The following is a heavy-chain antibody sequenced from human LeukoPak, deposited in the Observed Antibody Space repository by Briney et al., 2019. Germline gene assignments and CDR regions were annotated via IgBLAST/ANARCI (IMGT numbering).Heavy chain of an antibody. CDR3: ARGLSSYNWFDP. D-gene: IGHD6-6*01. V-gene: IGHV1-69*01. CDR2: IIPIFGTA. CDR1: GGTFGSYA. Sequence: SVKVSCKASGGTFGSYAISWVRQAPGQGLEWMGGIIPIFGTANYAQKFQGRVTITADESTSTAYMELSSLRSEDTAVYYCARGLSSYNWFDPWGQGTLVTVSS. J-gene: IGHJ5*02.